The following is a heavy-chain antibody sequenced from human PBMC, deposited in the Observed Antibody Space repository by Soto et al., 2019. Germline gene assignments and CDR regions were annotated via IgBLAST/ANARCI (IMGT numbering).Heavy chain of an antibody. J-gene: IGHJ4*02. Sequence: QVQLQESGPGLVKPSETLSLTCTVSGGSVSSGAYYWSWIRQPPGKGLEWIGYISYSGGTNYNPSLQSRVPISVDTSKSQFSLKLSSVSAADTAVYYCARAYDFWSGYGDFDYWGQGTLVTVSS. CDR1: GGSVSSGAYY. CDR2: ISYSGGT. CDR3: ARAYDFWSGYGDFDY. D-gene: IGHD3-3*01. V-gene: IGHV4-61*08.